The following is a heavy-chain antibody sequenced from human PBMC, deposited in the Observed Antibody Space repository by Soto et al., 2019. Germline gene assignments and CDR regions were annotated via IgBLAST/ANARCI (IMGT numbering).Heavy chain of an antibody. CDR2: INHSGST. D-gene: IGHD3-9*01. J-gene: IGHJ6*02. CDR3: ARGISRYFVHGMDV. CDR1: GGSFSGDY. Sequence: PSETLSLTCAVYGGSFSGDYWSWIRQPPGKGPEWIGEINHSGSTNYNPSLKSRVPNSVDTSYTQCSLNLSSVPAAEMAVHDCARGISRYFVHGMDVCGQGTTVTVSS. V-gene: IGHV4-34*01.